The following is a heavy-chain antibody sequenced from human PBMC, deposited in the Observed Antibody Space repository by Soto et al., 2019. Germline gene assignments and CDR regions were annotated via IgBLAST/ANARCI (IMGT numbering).Heavy chain of an antibody. Sequence: QVQLVESGGGVVQPGRSLRLSCAASGFMFSSYGMHWVRQAPGKGLEWVALLSYDGSNKYYADSVKGRFTISRDNSKNTRYRQMNSLRAEDTAVYYCAKGLYASGWSFLDYWGQGTMVTVSS. J-gene: IGHJ4*02. CDR2: LSYDGSNK. CDR3: AKGLYASGWSFLDY. V-gene: IGHV3-30*18. D-gene: IGHD6-19*01. CDR1: GFMFSSYG.